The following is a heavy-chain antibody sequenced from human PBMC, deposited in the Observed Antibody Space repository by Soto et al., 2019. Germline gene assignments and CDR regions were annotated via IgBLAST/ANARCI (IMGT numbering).Heavy chain of an antibody. CDR1: CGSIISYY. J-gene: IGHJ4*02. Sequence: SETLSLTCTFSCGSIISYYWSWIRQPPGKGLEWIGYIYYSGSTNYNPSLKSRVTISVDTSKNQFSLKLSSVTAADTAVYYCARVSVADLFDYWGQGTLVTVSS. V-gene: IGHV4-59*01. D-gene: IGHD6-19*01. CDR2: IYYSGST. CDR3: ARVSVADLFDY.